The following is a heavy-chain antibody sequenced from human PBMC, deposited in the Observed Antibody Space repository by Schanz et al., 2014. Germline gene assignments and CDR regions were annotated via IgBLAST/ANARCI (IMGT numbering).Heavy chain of an antibody. CDR2: INPNSGET. V-gene: IGHV1-2*02. D-gene: IGHD5-12*01. Sequence: QVQLVQSGADVKKPGASVKVSCKASGNTLSAYYIHWIRQAPGQGLEWMGWINPNSGETNYEQKFKGRVTLTSDTSISTAFMELSGLTSDDTATYFCARARYTGYDCSGYWGQGTLLIVSS. CDR1: GNTLSAYY. J-gene: IGHJ4*02. CDR3: ARARYTGYDCSGY.